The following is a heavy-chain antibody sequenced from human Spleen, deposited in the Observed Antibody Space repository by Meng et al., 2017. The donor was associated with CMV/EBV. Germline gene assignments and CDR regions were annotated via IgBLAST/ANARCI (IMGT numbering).Heavy chain of an antibody. CDR2: MSFDGSDN. J-gene: IGHJ6*02. CDR3: ARDRHPHYDFWSGYQYYYYGMDV. CDR1: GFSFSTYA. V-gene: IGHV3-30*04. D-gene: IGHD3-3*01. Sequence: LSLTCAASGFSFSTYAMHWVRQAPGKGLEWVAVMSFDGSDNFSADPVKGRFTISRDNAKNSLYLQMNSLRAEDTAVYYCARDRHPHYDFWSGYQYYYYGMDVWGQGTTVTAP.